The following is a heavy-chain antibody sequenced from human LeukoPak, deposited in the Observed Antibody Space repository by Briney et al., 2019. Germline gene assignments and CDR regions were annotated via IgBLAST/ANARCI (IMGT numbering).Heavy chain of an antibody. D-gene: IGHD3-3*01. J-gene: IGHJ4*02. Sequence: ASVKVSRKASGYTFTSYGISWVRQAPGQGLEWMGWISAYNGDTNYAQKLQGRVTMTTDTSTSTAYRELRSLRSDDTAVYYCARDLPFPNYYDFWSGYSSLFDYWGQGTLVTVSS. CDR3: ARDLPFPNYYDFWSGYSSLFDY. V-gene: IGHV1-18*01. CDR2: ISAYNGDT. CDR1: GYTFTSYG.